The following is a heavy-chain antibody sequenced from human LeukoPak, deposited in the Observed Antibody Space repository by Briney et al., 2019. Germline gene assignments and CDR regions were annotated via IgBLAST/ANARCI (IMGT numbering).Heavy chain of an antibody. D-gene: IGHD7-27*01. Sequence: ASVNVSCKASGGTFSSYAISWVRQAPGQGLEWMGGIIPIFGTANYAQTFQGRVTITADKSTSTAYMELSSLRSEDTAVYYCARSWGSHYYGMDVWGKGTTVTVSS. CDR3: ARSWGSHYYGMDV. V-gene: IGHV1-69*06. J-gene: IGHJ6*04. CDR2: IIPIFGTA. CDR1: GGTFSSYA.